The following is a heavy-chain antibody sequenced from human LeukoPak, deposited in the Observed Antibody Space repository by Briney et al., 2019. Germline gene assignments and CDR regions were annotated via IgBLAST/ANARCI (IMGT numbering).Heavy chain of an antibody. CDR3: AKVEVPAAIPTDYDFWSGSVY. V-gene: IGHV3-23*01. Sequence: HSGGSLRLSCAASGFTFSSYAMSWVRQAPGKGLEWVSAISVSGGSTYYADSVKGRFTISRDNSKNTLYLQMNSLRAEDTAVYYCAKVEVPAAIPTDYDFWSGSVYWGQGTLVTVSS. CDR2: ISVSGGST. CDR1: GFTFSSYA. D-gene: IGHD3-3*01. J-gene: IGHJ4*02.